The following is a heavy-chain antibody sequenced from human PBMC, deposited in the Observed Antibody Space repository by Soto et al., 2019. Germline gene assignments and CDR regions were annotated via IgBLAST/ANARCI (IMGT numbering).Heavy chain of an antibody. CDR2: ISYDGNNK. D-gene: IGHD1-1*01. CDR3: AKSVYNWNDGFFDY. CDR1: GFTFSSYG. J-gene: IGHJ4*02. Sequence: QVQLVESGGGVVQPGRSLRLSCAASGFTFSSYGMHWVRQAPGKGLEWVAVISYDGNNKYYADSVKGRFTISRDNSKNTLSLQMNSLIAEDTAVYYGAKSVYNWNDGFFDYWGQGTLVTVSS. V-gene: IGHV3-30*18.